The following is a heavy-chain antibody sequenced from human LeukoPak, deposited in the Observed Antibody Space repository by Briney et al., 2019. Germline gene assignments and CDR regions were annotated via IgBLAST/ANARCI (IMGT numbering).Heavy chain of an antibody. V-gene: IGHV3-7*01. CDR1: GFTFSDYW. D-gene: IGHD4-23*01. CDR3: KSGGAAPGSFDY. CDR2: IKYDGNEK. J-gene: IGHJ4*02. Sequence: PGGSLRLSCAASGFTFSDYWMSWMRQAPGKGLEWVANIKYDGNEKYYVASVKGRFTISRETAQTALYLQLNSLRVEDTAVYYCKSGGAAPGSFDYWGQGALVTVSP.